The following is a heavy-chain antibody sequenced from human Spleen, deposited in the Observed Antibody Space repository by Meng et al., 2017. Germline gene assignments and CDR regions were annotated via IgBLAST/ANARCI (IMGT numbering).Heavy chain of an antibody. Sequence: GESLKISCAASGFTFSNYAIHWVRQAPGKGLQWVAIISYDGNNPYYADSVKGRSTISRHNSKNTLYLQMNSLRAEDTAVYYCARDSGDYYYYGMDVWGQGTTVTVSS. J-gene: IGHJ6*02. V-gene: IGHV3-30*14. CDR1: GFTFSNYA. CDR2: ISYDGNNP. CDR3: ARDSGDYYYYGMDV.